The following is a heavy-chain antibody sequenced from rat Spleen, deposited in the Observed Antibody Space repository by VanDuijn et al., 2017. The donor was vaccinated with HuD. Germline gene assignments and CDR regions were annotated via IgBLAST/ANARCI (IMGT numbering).Heavy chain of an antibody. V-gene: IGHV5-20*01. CDR3: VRHGETYYSPDYFDF. CDR1: GFTFSDYY. D-gene: IGHD1-1*01. J-gene: IGHJ1*01. CDR2: ISYDGGSS. Sequence: EVQLVESGGGLVQPGRSLKLSCAASGFTFSDYYMDWVRQAPTKGLEWVASISYDGGSSYYRDSVKGRFTISRDNAKSSLYLQMDSLRSEDTATYYCVRHGETYYSPDYFDFWGPGTMVTVSS.